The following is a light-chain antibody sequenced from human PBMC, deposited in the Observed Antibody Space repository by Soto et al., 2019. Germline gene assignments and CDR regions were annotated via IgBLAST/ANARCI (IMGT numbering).Light chain of an antibody. J-gene: IGLJ3*02. V-gene: IGLV2-14*01. Sequence: QSVLTQPASVSGSPGQSITISCTGTSSDIGGYNSVSWYQQHPGKVPKLLIYDVTNRPSGISNRFSGSKSVNTASLTISGLQAEDEADYYCSSYGSSNTVVFGGGTKLTVL. CDR1: SSDIGGYNS. CDR3: SSYGSSNTVV. CDR2: DVT.